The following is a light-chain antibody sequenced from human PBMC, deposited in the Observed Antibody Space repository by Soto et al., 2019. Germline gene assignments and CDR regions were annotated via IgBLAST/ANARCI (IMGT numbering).Light chain of an antibody. Sequence: DVQMTQSPSSLSASVGDRVTITCRASQRICSYLNWYQQKPGKAPKVLISGASSLQSGVPLRFSGSGSGTDFTLTISSLQSEDFASYYCQQSHSTPLTFGGGTKVEIK. J-gene: IGKJ4*01. CDR1: QRICSY. CDR2: GAS. CDR3: QQSHSTPLT. V-gene: IGKV1-39*01.